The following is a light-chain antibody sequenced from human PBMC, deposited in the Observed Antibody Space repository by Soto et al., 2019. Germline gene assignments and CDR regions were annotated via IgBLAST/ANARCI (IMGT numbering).Light chain of an antibody. J-gene: IGKJ1*01. CDR3: QQSYPTLWT. Sequence: DIHMTQAPSSLSASLRDRVTITCRASHSISNYLHFYQQKPGKVPKLLIYAASILQSGVPSRFSGSGSGTDFTLIISRLQPEDVASYYCQQSYPTLWTFGQGTKVDIK. CDR2: AAS. V-gene: IGKV1-39*01. CDR1: HSISNY.